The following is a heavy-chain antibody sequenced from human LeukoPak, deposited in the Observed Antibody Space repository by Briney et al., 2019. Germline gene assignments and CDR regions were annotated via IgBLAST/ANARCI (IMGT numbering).Heavy chain of an antibody. CDR1: GFTFSSYA. D-gene: IGHD1-26*01. V-gene: IGHV3-30-3*01. J-gene: IGHJ4*02. CDR3: ARDSVGTTNYFDY. Sequence: GGSLRLSCAASGFTFSSYAMHWVRQAPGKGLEWVAVISYDGSNKYYADSVKGRFTISRDNSKNTLYLQMNSLRAEGTAVHYCARDSVGTTNYFDYWGQGTLVTVSS. CDR2: ISYDGSNK.